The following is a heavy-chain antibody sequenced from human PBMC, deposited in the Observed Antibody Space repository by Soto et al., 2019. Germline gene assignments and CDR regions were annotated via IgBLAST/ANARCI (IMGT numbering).Heavy chain of an antibody. V-gene: IGHV1-69*12. CDR3: ARQGSNEYYYYGMDV. D-gene: IGHD3-10*01. CDR2: IIRIFGTP. J-gene: IGHJ6*02. Sequence: QVQLVQSGAEVKKPGSSVKVSCKASGGTFSSYAINWVRQAPGQGLEWMGGIIRIFGTPDYAQGFQGRVTITADESTSTAYMELRSLRSEDTAVYYCARQGSNEYYYYGMDVWGQGTTVTVSS. CDR1: GGTFSSYA.